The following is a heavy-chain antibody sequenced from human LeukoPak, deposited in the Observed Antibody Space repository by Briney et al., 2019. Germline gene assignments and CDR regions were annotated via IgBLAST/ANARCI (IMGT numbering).Heavy chain of an antibody. CDR3: ASCSGGSCPPFDY. V-gene: IGHV4-59*06. CDR1: GGSISSYY. J-gene: IGHJ4*02. CDR2: IHYSGST. Sequence: SETLSLTCTVSGGSISSYYWSWIRQPPGKGLEWIGYIHYSGSTYYNPSLKSRVTISVDTSKNQFSLKLSSVTAADTAVYYCASCSGGSCPPFDYWGQGTLVTVSS. D-gene: IGHD2-15*01.